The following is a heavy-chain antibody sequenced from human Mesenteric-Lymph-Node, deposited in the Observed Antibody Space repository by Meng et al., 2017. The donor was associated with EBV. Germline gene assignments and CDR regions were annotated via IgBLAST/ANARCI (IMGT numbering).Heavy chain of an antibody. D-gene: IGHD6-19*01. CDR2: ISGTGGST. Sequence: EVQLVGSGVGLVQPGGSLRLSCAASGFIFDNYAMNWVRQAPGKGLEWVSGISGTGGSTYYANSAKGRFTISRDNSKNTLFLQMNSLRAEDAAVYYCAKQSDHGGWFYGWAAVDFWGRGTLVTVS. CDR3: AKQSDHGGWFYGWAAVDF. CDR1: GFIFDNYA. J-gene: IGHJ4*02. V-gene: IGHV3-23*04.